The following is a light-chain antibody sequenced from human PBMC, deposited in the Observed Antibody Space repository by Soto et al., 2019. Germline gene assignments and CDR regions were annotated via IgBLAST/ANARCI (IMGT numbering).Light chain of an antibody. CDR1: SSDIGRYNY. V-gene: IGLV2-14*01. J-gene: IGLJ2*01. CDR2: DVI. Sequence: QSALTQPASVSGSPGQSITISCTGTSSDIGRYNYVSWYQQHPGKAPKLMIYDVINRPSEVSNRFSGSKSGNTASLTISGLQAEDEADYYCSSYTSSATVIIGGGTQLTVL. CDR3: SSYTSSATVI.